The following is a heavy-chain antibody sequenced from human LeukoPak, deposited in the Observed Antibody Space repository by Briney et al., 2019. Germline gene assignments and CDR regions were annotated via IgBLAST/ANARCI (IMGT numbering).Heavy chain of an antibody. V-gene: IGHV1-2*02. J-gene: IGHJ4*02. Sequence: ASVKVSCKASGYTFTGYYMHWVRQAPGQGLEWMGWINPNSGGTNYAQKFQGRVTMTRDTSISTAYMELSRLRSDDTAVYYCARGHDSSGYYYEVRDAHSDYWGQGTLVTVSS. D-gene: IGHD3-22*01. CDR2: INPNSGGT. CDR1: GYTFTGYY. CDR3: ARGHDSSGYYYEVRDAHSDY.